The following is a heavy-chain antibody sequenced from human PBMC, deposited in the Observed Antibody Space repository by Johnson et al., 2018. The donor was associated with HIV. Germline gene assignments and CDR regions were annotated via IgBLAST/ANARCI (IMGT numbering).Heavy chain of an antibody. Sequence: VQLLESGGGLVKPGGSLRLSCAASGFTFSDYYLRWIRQAPGNGLDWVSVIYSGGSTYYAYPVKGRFTISRDNSKNTLHLQMNSLRAEDTAVYYCAAGDSHGGAFDIWGQGTMVTVSS. CDR3: AAGDSHGGAFDI. V-gene: IGHV3-66*01. D-gene: IGHD2-21*02. CDR1: GFTFSDYY. J-gene: IGHJ3*02. CDR2: IYSGGST.